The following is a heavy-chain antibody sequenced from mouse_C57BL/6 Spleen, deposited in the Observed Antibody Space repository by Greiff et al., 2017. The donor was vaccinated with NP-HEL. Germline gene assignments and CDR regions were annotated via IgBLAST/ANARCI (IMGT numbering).Heavy chain of an antibody. V-gene: IGHV1-82*01. Sequence: QVQLQESGPELVKPGASVKISCKASGYAFSSSWMNWVKQRPGKGLEWIGRIYPGDGDTNYNGKFKGKATLTADKSSSTAYMQLSSLTSEDSAVYFCAYQFLYWGQGTTLTVSS. D-gene: IGHD5-5*01. CDR2: IYPGDGDT. CDR3: AYQFLY. J-gene: IGHJ2*01. CDR1: GYAFSSSW.